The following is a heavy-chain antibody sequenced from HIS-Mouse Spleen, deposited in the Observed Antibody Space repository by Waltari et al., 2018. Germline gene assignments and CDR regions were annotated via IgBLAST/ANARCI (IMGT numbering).Heavy chain of an antibody. D-gene: IGHD1-26*01. Sequence: EVQLVESGGGLVKPGGSLRLSCAASGFTFSSYSMNWVRQAPGKGLEWVSSISSSSSYIYYADSVKGRLTISRDNAKNSLYLQMNSLRAEDTAVYYCASYRDGWFDPWGQGTLVTVSS. CDR1: GFTFSSYS. CDR2: ISSSSSYI. V-gene: IGHV3-21*01. J-gene: IGHJ5*02. CDR3: ASYRDGWFDP.